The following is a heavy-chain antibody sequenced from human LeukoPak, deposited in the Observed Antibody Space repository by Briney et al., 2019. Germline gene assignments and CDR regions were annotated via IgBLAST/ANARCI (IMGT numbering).Heavy chain of an antibody. CDR1: GGSISSYY. Sequence: PSETLSLTCTVSGGSISSYYWSWIRQPAGKGLEWIGRIYTSGSTNYNPSLKSRVTTSVDTSRNQFSLKLSSVTAADTAVYYWAGGYYYDRIHWFDPWGQGTLVTVSS. CDR2: IYTSGST. V-gene: IGHV4-4*07. CDR3: AGGYYYDRIHWFDP. D-gene: IGHD3-22*01. J-gene: IGHJ5*02.